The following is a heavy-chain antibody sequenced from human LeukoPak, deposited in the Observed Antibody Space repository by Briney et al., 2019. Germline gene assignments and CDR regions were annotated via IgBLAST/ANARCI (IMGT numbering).Heavy chain of an antibody. CDR3: ARRGPESVFDY. Sequence: GESLKISCKGSGYRFNAHWIGWVRQMPGKGLEWMGILYPGDSDTIYSPSFQGQVTISADKSISTAYLQWSSLKASDTAMYYCARRGPESVFDYWGQGTLSPSP. J-gene: IGHJ4*02. CDR1: GYRFNAHW. CDR2: LYPGDSDT. V-gene: IGHV5-51*01.